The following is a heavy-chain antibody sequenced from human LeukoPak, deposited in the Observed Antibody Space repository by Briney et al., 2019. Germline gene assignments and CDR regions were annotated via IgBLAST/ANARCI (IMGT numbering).Heavy chain of an antibody. V-gene: IGHV3-48*03. J-gene: IGHJ6*02. CDR1: GFTFSTYE. Sequence: SGGSLRLSCAASGFTFSTYEMNWVRQAPGKGLEWVSYISGSGSNIYYADSVKGRFTISRDNAKHSLYLQMNSLRVEDTAVYCCAREKNYNGMDVWGQGTTVTVSS. CDR2: ISGSGSNI. CDR3: AREKNYNGMDV.